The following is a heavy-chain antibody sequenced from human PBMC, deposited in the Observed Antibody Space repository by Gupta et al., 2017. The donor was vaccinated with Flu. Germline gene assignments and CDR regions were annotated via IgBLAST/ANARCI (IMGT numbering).Heavy chain of an antibody. Sequence: FISYGMHGVRQDPGKGLEWVAVIWYDGSKKYYADAVKGRFTSSRDSSKTKLYLQMDSLRDXDXAVYYCXRSHFWSGYNREFGGQGTLVTVSS. J-gene: IGHJ4*02. CDR2: IWYDGSKK. CDR3: XRSHFWSGYNREF. V-gene: IGHV3-33*01. CDR1: FISYG. D-gene: IGHD3-3*02.